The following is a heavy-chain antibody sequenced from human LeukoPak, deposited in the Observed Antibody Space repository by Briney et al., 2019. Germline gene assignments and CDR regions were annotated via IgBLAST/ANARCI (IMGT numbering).Heavy chain of an antibody. CDR3: AKVRTVTTRFPPLVSDY. V-gene: IGHV3-23*01. Sequence: PGGSLRLSCAASGFTFSSYAMSWVRQAPGKGLEWVSAISGSGGSTYYADSAKGRFTISRDNSKNTLYLQMNSPRAEDTAVYYCAKVRTVTTRFPPLVSDYWGQGTLVTVSS. J-gene: IGHJ4*02. CDR1: GFTFSSYA. D-gene: IGHD4-17*01. CDR2: ISGSGGST.